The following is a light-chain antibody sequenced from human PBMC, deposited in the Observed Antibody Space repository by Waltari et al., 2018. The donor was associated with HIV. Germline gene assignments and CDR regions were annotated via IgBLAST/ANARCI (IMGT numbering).Light chain of an antibody. V-gene: IGLV7-43*01. J-gene: IGLJ3*02. CDR1: TGAVTDDSY. Sequence: QTVVTQESSLTVSPGGTVTLTCASSTGAVTDDSYANWFQQKPGQAPRALLYGTSKRHCWAPARFSAFLRGDIVALTLLFVVPEDGGDYYCLLYFVRPRPHWFFGGGTK. CDR2: GTS. CDR3: LLYFVRPRPHWF.